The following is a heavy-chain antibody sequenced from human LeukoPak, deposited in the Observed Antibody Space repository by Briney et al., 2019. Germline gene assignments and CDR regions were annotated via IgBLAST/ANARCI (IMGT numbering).Heavy chain of an antibody. CDR1: GFTFSSYA. Sequence: SGGSLRLSCAASGFTFSSYAMSWVRQAPGKGLEWVSAISGSGGSTYYADSVKGRFTISRDNSKNTLYLQMNSLRAEDTALYYCAKDITVRGVHSRYFDYWGQGTLVTVSS. V-gene: IGHV3-23*01. CDR2: ISGSGGST. D-gene: IGHD3-10*01. CDR3: AKDITVRGVHSRYFDY. J-gene: IGHJ4*02.